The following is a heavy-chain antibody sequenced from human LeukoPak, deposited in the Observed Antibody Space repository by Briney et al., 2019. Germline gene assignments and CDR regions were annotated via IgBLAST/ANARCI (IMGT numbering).Heavy chain of an antibody. CDR3: ATGVWGSLYYFDY. CDR1: GGSISSSSYS. J-gene: IGHJ4*02. V-gene: IGHV4-61*05. CDR2: IYYSGST. D-gene: IGHD3-16*01. Sequence: SETLSLTCTVSGGSISSSSYSWGWIRQPPGKGLEWIGYIYYSGSTNYNPSLKSRVTISVDTSKNQFSLKLSSVTAADTAVYYCATGVWGSLYYFDYWGQGTLVTVSS.